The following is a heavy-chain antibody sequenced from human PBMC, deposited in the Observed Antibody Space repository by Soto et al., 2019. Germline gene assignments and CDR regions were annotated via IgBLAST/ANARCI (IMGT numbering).Heavy chain of an antibody. J-gene: IGHJ4*02. CDR1: GGTFSSYA. D-gene: IGHD3-22*01. Sequence: GASVKVSCKASGGTFSSYAISWVRQAPGQGLEWMGGIIPIFGTANYAQKFQGRVTITADKSTSTAYMELSSLRSEDTAVYYCATTLGWPYYDSSGYYYRTDYWGQGTLVPVSS. CDR2: IIPIFGTA. CDR3: ATTLGWPYYDSSGYYYRTDY. V-gene: IGHV1-69*06.